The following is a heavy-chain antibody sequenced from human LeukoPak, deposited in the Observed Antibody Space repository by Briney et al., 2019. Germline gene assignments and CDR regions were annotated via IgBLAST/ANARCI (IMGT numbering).Heavy chain of an antibody. Sequence: SETLSLTCAVYGGSFSGHYWSWIRQPPGKGLEWIGEINHSGSTNYNPSLKSRVTISVDTSKAQFSLKLSSVAAADTAVYYCARGFIYDHVWGSYRHPYDYWGQGTLVTVSS. D-gene: IGHD3-16*02. CDR2: INHSGST. CDR1: GGSFSGHY. CDR3: ARGFIYDHVWGSYRHPYDY. V-gene: IGHV4-34*01. J-gene: IGHJ4*02.